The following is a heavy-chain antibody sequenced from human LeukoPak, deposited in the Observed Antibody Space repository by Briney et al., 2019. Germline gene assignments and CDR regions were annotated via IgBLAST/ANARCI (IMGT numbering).Heavy chain of an antibody. V-gene: IGHV1-8*03. CDR2: MNPNSGNT. CDR1: GYTFTSYD. D-gene: IGHD4-11*01. Sequence: GASVKGSCKASGYTFTSYDTNWVRQATGQGLEWRGWMNPNSGNTGYAQKFQGRVTITTNTSITTAYMELSSLISEDTAVYSCARAPSWGSNPLGGYSSYYMDVWGKGTTVTVSS. J-gene: IGHJ6*03. CDR3: ARAPSWGSNPLGGYSSYYMDV.